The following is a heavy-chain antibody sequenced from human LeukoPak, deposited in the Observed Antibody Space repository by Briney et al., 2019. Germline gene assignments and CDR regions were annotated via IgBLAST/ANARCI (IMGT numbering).Heavy chain of an antibody. CDR1: GGSISSYY. CDR3: ASDANLEYSSSRGLGR. J-gene: IGHJ4*02. Sequence: PSDTVSLICTVSGGSISSYYWSWLRQPAGKGLVWIGRIYASGSTYYNPSLKSRVTMSVDTSKNQCSLRLTTVTAADTALYYGASDANLEYSSSRGLGRWGQGTLVTVSS. CDR2: IYASGST. V-gene: IGHV4-4*07. D-gene: IGHD6-6*01.